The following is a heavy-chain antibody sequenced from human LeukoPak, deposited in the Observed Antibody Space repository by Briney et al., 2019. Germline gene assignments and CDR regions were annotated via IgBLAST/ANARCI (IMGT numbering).Heavy chain of an antibody. CDR2: INPNSGGT. J-gene: IGHJ4*02. D-gene: IGHD1-26*01. CDR1: GYTFTDYY. Sequence: ASAKVSCKASGYTFTDYYVHWVRQAPGQGLEWMGWINPNSGGTNYAQKFQGRVTMTRDTSISTAYMELSRLRSDDTAVYYCAREGPIVGATHLVDYWGQGTLVTVSS. CDR3: AREGPIVGATHLVDY. V-gene: IGHV1-2*02.